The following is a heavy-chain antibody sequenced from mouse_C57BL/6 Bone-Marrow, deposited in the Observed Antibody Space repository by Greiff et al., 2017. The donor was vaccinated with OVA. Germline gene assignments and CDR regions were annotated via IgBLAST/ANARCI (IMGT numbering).Heavy chain of an antibody. CDR3: ALTSVVASDY. CDR1: GYTFTSYW. D-gene: IGHD1-1*01. CDR2: IDPSDSET. Sequence: QVQLQQPGAELVRPGSSVKLSCKASGYTFTSYWMHWVKQRPIQGLEWIGNIDPSDSETQYNQKFKDKATLTVDKSSSTAYMQLSSLPSEVSAVYCFALTSVVASDYWGQGTTLTVSS. V-gene: IGHV1-52*01. J-gene: IGHJ2*01.